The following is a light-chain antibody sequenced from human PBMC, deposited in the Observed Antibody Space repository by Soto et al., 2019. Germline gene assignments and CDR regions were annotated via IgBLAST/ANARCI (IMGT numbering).Light chain of an antibody. J-gene: IGLJ2*01. CDR3: SSYTSSSTPRV. V-gene: IGLV2-14*01. CDR2: EVS. Sequence: QSALTQPASVSGSPGQSITISCTGTSSDVGGYNYVSWYQQHPGKDPKLMIYEVSNRPSGVSNRFSGSKSGNTASLTISGLQAEDEADYYCSSYTSSSTPRVFGGGTQLTVL. CDR1: SSDVGGYNY.